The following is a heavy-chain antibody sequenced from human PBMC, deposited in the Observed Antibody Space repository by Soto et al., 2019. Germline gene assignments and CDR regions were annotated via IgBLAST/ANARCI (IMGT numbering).Heavy chain of an antibody. CDR2: ISAYNGNT. Sequence: ASVKVSCKASGYTFTSYGISWVRQAPGQGLEWMGWISAYNGNTNYAQKLQGRVTMTTDTSTSTAYMELRSLRSDDTAVYYCARVMRIYYDFWSGSSYYMDVWGKGTTVTVSS. CDR1: GYTFTSYG. V-gene: IGHV1-18*01. J-gene: IGHJ6*03. D-gene: IGHD3-3*01. CDR3: ARVMRIYYDFWSGSSYYMDV.